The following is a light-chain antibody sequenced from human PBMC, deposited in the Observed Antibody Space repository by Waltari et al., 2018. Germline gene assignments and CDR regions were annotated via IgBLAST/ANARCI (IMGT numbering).Light chain of an antibody. J-gene: IGLJ2*01. Sequence: QSALTQPASVSGSPGQSITISCTGSSSDVGGYNSVSWYQQYPGKAPKLMIYEVSNRPSGVSNRFSGSKSGNTASLTISGLQAEDEADYYCSSYTTSSTLGFGGGTKLTVL. CDR2: EVS. CDR3: SSYTTSSTLG. V-gene: IGLV2-14*01. CDR1: SSDVGGYNS.